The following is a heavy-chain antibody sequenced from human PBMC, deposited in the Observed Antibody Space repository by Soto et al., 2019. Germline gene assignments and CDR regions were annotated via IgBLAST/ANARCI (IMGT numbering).Heavy chain of an antibody. CDR2: ITSSSSYI. Sequence: GGSLRLSCATSGFTFSSYTMYWVRQAPGKGLELVSSITSSSSYIFYADSVKGRFTSSRDNAKKSLFLQMNSLRAEDTALYYCVTYAFDLWGQVTMVTVSS. CDR1: GFTFSSYT. V-gene: IGHV3-21*01. CDR3: VTYAFDL. J-gene: IGHJ3*01.